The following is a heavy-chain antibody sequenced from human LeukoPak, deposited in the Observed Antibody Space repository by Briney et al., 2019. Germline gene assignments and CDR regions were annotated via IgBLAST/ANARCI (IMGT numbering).Heavy chain of an antibody. D-gene: IGHD2-15*01. V-gene: IGHV4-30-4*08. CDR3: AREQGIVETQLRWFDP. J-gene: IGHJ5*02. Sequence: SETLSLTCTVSGGSISSYYWSWIRQPPGKGLEWIGYIYYRGSTYYNPSLKSRVTISVDTSKNQFSLKLSSVTAADTAVYYCAREQGIVETQLRWFDPWGQGTLVTVSS. CDR2: IYYRGST. CDR1: GGSISSYY.